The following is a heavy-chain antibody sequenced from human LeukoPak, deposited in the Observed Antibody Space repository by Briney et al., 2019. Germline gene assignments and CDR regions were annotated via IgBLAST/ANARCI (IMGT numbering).Heavy chain of an antibody. D-gene: IGHD6-19*01. CDR2: ISGSGGST. CDR3: ARVRVYSSGWYPTDAFDI. J-gene: IGHJ3*02. Sequence: GGSLRLSCAASGFTFSSYAMSWVRQAPGKGLEWVSAISGSGGSTYYADSVKGRFTISRDNAKNSLYLQMNSLRAEDTAVYYCARVRVYSSGWYPTDAFDIWGQGTMVTVSS. V-gene: IGHV3-23*01. CDR1: GFTFSSYA.